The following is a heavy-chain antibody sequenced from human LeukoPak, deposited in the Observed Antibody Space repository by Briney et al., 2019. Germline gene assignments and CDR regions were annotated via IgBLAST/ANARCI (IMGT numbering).Heavy chain of an antibody. J-gene: IGHJ5*02. CDR3: AREGPGIGWFDP. CDR1: GGSISSGGYY. Sequence: PSETLSLTCTVSGGSISSGGYYWSWIRQHPGKGLEWIGYIYYSGSTYYNPSLESRVTISVDTSKNQFSLKLSSVTAADTAVYYCAREGPGIGWFDPWGQGTLVTVSS. CDR2: IYYSGST. V-gene: IGHV4-31*03. D-gene: IGHD1-14*01.